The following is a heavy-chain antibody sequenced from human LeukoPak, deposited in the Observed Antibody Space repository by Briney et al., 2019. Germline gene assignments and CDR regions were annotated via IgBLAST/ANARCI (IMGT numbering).Heavy chain of an antibody. CDR1: GFTFSTYW. D-gene: IGHD6-19*01. CDR3: ARGYSSGWYYWFDP. J-gene: IGHJ5*02. Sequence: GGSLRLSCVASGFTFSTYWMSWVRQAPGKGLEWVANIKEDGSEKYYVDSVKGRLTISRDNVKNSVYLQMNSLRAEDTAVYYCARGYSSGWYYWFDPWGQGTLVTVSS. V-gene: IGHV3-7*03. CDR2: IKEDGSEK.